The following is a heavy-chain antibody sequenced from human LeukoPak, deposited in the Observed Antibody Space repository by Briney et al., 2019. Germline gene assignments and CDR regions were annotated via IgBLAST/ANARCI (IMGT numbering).Heavy chain of an antibody. V-gene: IGHV4-4*07. Sequence: PSETLSLTCTVSGGSISSRCWYWSRQPAGKGLEWIGRIYTSGSTSYNPSLKSRVTMSVDTSKNQFSLKLSSVTAADTAVYCCARDHRIFLKETVTTNGYFDLWGRGTLVTVSS. CDR1: GGSISSRC. CDR3: ARDHRIFLKETVTTNGYFDL. CDR2: IYTSGST. D-gene: IGHD4-17*01. J-gene: IGHJ2*01.